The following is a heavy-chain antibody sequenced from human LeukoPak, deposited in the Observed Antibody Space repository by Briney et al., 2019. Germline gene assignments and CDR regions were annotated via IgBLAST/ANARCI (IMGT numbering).Heavy chain of an antibody. CDR1: GGSISSSSYY. CDR2: IYYSGST. Sequence: SETLSLTCTVSGGSISSSSYYWGWIRQPPGKGLEWIGSIYYSGSTYYNPSLKSRVTISVDTSKNQFSLKLSSVTAADTAVYYCARGLFALRYFDWWGQGTLVTVSS. CDR3: ARGLFALRYFDW. D-gene: IGHD3-9*01. V-gene: IGHV4-39*07. J-gene: IGHJ4*02.